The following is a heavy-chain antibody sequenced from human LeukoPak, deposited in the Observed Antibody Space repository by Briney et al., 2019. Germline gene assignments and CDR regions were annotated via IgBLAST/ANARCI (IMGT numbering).Heavy chain of an antibody. J-gene: IGHJ4*02. CDR1: VGSFSSYH. CDR2: INRSGST. D-gene: IGHD4-17*01. CDR3: ARSGETPIASLD. Sequence: SETLSLTCAVSVGSFSSYHWSWIRQPPGKGLEGIGEINRSGSTHYNPSLKRRVTISVDASKDHFSLELSSVPAADTAVYFCARSGETPIASLDWGQGTLVTLSS. V-gene: IGHV4-34*01.